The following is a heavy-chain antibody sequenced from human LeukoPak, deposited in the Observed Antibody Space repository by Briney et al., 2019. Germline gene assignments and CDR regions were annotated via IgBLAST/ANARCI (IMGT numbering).Heavy chain of an antibody. V-gene: IGHV3-48*01. CDR1: GFTFSSYS. CDR2: ISSSSSTI. Sequence: GGSLRLSCAASGFTFSSYSMNWVRQAPGKGLEWVSYISSSSSTIYYADSVKGRFTISRDNSKNTLYLQMNSLRAEDTAVYYCARMARGGPAYYYYYGMDVWGQGTTVTVSS. J-gene: IGHJ6*02. CDR3: ARMARGGPAYYYYYGMDV. D-gene: IGHD3-10*01.